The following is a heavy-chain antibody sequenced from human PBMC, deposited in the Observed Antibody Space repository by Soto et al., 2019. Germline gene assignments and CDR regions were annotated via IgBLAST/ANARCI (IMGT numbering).Heavy chain of an antibody. CDR2: SSSSGTTK. V-gene: IGHV3-11*01. Sequence: QVQLVESGGGLVKPGGSLRLSCATSGFSFSDYYMNWIRQAPGKGLEWVSSSSSSGTTKYYSDSVKGRFTISRDNAKNSLHLQLNSLRAEDTAVYYCARGKTGHYDFWSDYNTPPPYYYYYYMDVWGKGTTVTVSS. CDR1: GFSFSDYY. D-gene: IGHD3-3*01. CDR3: ARGKTGHYDFWSDYNTPPPYYYYYYMDV. J-gene: IGHJ6*03.